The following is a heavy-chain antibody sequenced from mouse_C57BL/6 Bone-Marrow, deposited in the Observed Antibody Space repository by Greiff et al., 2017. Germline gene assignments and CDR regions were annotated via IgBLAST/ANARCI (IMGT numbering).Heavy chain of an antibody. CDR1: GFTFSDYY. CDR2: INYDGSST. D-gene: IGHD3-1*01. CDR3: ARDPRGGGAMDY. V-gene: IGHV5-16*01. Sequence: EVKLVESEGGLVQPGSSMKLSCTASGFTFSDYYMAWVRQVPEKGLEWVANINYDGSSTYYLDSLKSRFIISRDNAKNILYLQMSSLKSEDTATYYCARDPRGGGAMDYWGQGTSVTVSS. J-gene: IGHJ4*01.